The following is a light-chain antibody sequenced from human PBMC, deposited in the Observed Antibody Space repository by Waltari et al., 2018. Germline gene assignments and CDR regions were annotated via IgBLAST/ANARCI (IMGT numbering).Light chain of an antibody. CDR2: GGS. CDR3: QHYSWPPYS. Sequence: EILLTQSPATLSVSPGGTATLSCRASQSVKSSLAWYQQKPGQAPRLLIYGGSAKATGTPARFSGFGSETEFTLTISSLQSEDFAVYYCQHYSWPPYSFGQGTNVEIK. CDR1: QSVKSS. V-gene: IGKV3-15*01. J-gene: IGKJ2*03.